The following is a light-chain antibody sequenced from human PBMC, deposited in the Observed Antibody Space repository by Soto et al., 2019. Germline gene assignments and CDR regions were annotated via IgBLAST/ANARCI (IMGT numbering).Light chain of an antibody. CDR2: DAS. V-gene: IGKV3-11*01. CDR3: QQRSDWHRT. Sequence: DIVLTQSPATLSFSPGERATLSCRASQSVSSYLGWYQQKPGQAPRLLIYDASNRATGIPARFSGSGSGTELTLTTSSLEPEEFAVYYAQQRSDWHRTFGRGTKG. CDR1: QSVSSY. J-gene: IGKJ1*01.